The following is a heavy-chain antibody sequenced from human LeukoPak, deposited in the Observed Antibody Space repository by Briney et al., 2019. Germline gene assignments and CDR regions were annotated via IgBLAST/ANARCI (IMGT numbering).Heavy chain of an antibody. J-gene: IGHJ5*02. D-gene: IGHD5-18*01. Sequence: GGSLRLSCAASGFTFDDYGMSWVRQGPGKGLEWVSGINWNGDSTGYADSLKGRFTISRDNAKNSLYLQMNSLRAEDTASYYCARDYRDTAMVTWFDPWGQGTLVTVSS. CDR2: INWNGDST. CDR1: GFTFDDYG. CDR3: ARDYRDTAMVTWFDP. V-gene: IGHV3-20*04.